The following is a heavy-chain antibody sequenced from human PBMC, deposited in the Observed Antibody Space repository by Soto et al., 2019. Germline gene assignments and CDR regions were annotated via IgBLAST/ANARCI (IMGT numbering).Heavy chain of an antibody. V-gene: IGHV4-34*01. J-gene: IGHJ6*02. Sequence: PSETLSLTCAVYGGSFSGYYWSWIRQPPGKGLEWIGEINHSGSTNYNPSLKSRVTISVDTSKNQFSLKLSSVTAADKAVYYCARGGGCSGGSCATKIPYYYYYGMDVWGQGTTVTVSS. CDR1: GGSFSGYY. CDR3: ARGGGCSGGSCATKIPYYYYYGMDV. CDR2: INHSGST. D-gene: IGHD2-15*01.